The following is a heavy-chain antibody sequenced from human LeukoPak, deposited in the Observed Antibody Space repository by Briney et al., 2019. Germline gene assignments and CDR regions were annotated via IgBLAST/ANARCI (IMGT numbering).Heavy chain of an antibody. CDR2: IYYSEST. V-gene: IGHV4-39*07. J-gene: IGHJ4*02. D-gene: IGHD6-19*01. CDR1: GGSISSSSYY. Sequence: SETLSLTCTVSGGSISSSSYYWGWIRQPPGKGLEWIGSIYYSESTYYNPSLKSRVTISVDTSKNQFSLKLSSVTAADTVVYYCAGGSSGWYYYFDYWGQGTLVTVSS. CDR3: AGGSSGWYYYFDY.